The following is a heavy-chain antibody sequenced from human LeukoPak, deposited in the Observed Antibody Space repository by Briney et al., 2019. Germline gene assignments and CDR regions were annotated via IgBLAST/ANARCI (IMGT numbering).Heavy chain of an antibody. CDR3: ARVPIVGAYSYYFDY. CDR2: INPNSDGT. V-gene: IGHV1-2*02. D-gene: IGHD1-26*01. CDR1: GYTFTVYY. Sequence: ASVKVSFTASGYTFTVYYMHWVRQAPGQGLEWMGWINPNSDGTKYAQKFQGRVTMTRDTSISTAYMELSRLRSDDTAVYYCARVPIVGAYSYYFDYWGQGTLVTVSS. J-gene: IGHJ4*02.